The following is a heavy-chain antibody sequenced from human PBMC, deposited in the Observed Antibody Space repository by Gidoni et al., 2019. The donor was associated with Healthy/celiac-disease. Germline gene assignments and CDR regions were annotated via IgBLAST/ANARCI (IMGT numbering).Heavy chain of an antibody. CDR3: ASVDTAMVFDY. D-gene: IGHD5-18*01. CDR1: GFTFSSYR. J-gene: IGHJ4*02. Sequence: EVQLVESGGGLVKPGGSLRLSCAASGFTFSSYRMNWVRQAPGKGLELVSSISSSSSYIYYADSVKGRFTISRDNAKNSLYLQMNSLRAEDTAVYYCASVDTAMVFDYGGQGTLVTVSS. CDR2: ISSSSSYI. V-gene: IGHV3-21*01.